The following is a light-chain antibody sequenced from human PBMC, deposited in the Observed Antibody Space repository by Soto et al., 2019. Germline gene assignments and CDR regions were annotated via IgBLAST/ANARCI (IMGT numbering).Light chain of an antibody. CDR1: SSDVGGYNY. CDR2: DVS. CDR3: SSYTSSSTRE. J-gene: IGLJ3*02. Sequence: QFALTRPASVSGSPGQSITICCTGASSDVGGYNYDSCYQQHPGKAPKLMIYDVSNRPSGVSNRFSGSKSGNTASLTNSGLQAEDEDYYYCSSYTSSSTREFGGGTKLTV. V-gene: IGLV2-14*01.